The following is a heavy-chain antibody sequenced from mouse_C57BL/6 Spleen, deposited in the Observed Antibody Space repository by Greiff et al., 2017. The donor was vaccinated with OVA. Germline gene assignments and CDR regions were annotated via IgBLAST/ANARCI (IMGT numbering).Heavy chain of an antibody. CDR1: GYTFTDYY. V-gene: IGHV1-26*01. Sequence: VQLQQSGPELVKPGASVKISCKASGYTFTDYYMNWVKQSHGKSLEWIGDINPNNGGTSYNQKFKGKATLTVDKSSSTAYMELRSLTSEDSAVYYCARVSYYYAMDYWGQGTSVTVSS. D-gene: IGHD6-2*01. CDR3: ARVSYYYAMDY. CDR2: INPNNGGT. J-gene: IGHJ4*01.